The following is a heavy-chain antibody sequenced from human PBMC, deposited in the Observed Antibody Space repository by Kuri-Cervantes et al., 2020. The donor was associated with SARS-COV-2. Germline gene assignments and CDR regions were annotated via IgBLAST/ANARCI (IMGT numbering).Heavy chain of an antibody. V-gene: IGHV4-59*01. Sequence: SGFTFSDYYWSWIRQPPGKGLEWIGYIYYSGSTNYNPSLKSRVTISVDTSKNQFSLKLSSVTAADTAVYYCARGGYSSGWYAVDWGQGTLVTVSS. CDR2: IYYSGST. D-gene: IGHD6-19*01. CDR1: GFTFSDYY. J-gene: IGHJ4*02. CDR3: ARGGYSSGWYAVD.